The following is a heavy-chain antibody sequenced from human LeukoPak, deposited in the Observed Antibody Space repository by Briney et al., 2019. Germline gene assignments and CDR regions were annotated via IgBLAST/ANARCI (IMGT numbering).Heavy chain of an antibody. J-gene: IGHJ5*02. CDR2: MNPNSGNT. V-gene: IGHV1-8*01. Sequence: ASVKVSCKASGYTFTSYDINWVRQATGQGLEWMGWMNPNSGNTGYAQKLQGRVTMTRNTSISTAYMELSSLRSEDTAVYYCARSRTTGRGWFDPWGQGTLVTVSS. CDR3: ARSRTTGRGWFDP. CDR1: GYTFTSYD. D-gene: IGHD1-1*01.